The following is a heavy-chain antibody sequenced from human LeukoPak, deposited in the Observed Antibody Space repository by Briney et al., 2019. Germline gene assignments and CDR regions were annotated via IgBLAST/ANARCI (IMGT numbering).Heavy chain of an antibody. Sequence: GGSLRLSCAASGFTFSSYGMHWVRQAPGKGLEWVAVISYDGSNKYYADSVKGRFTISRDNSKNTLYLQMNSLRAEDTAVYYCVKDSSSWYGGVDYWGQGTLVTVSS. V-gene: IGHV3-30*18. D-gene: IGHD6-13*01. CDR3: VKDSSSWYGGVDY. CDR2: ISYDGSNK. CDR1: GFTFSSYG. J-gene: IGHJ4*02.